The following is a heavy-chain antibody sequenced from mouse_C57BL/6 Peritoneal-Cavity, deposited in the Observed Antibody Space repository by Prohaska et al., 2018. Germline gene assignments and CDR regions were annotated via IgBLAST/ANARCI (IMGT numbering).Heavy chain of an antibody. CDR2: IRNKANNHAT. Sequence: EVILDPSVACLLSPGASMTLSSSASGFTFSDACMDWVRQSPEKGLEWVAEIRNKANNHATYYAESVKGMFTISRDDSKSSVDLQMNRLRAEETGNYYCTHRINAMDYGERGTSVTVSS. J-gene: IGHJ4*01. V-gene: IGHV6-6*01. CDR3: THRINAMDY. CDR1: GFTFSDAC.